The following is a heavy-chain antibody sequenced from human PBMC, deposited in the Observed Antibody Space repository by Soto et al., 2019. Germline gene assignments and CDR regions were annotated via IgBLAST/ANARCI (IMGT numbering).Heavy chain of an antibody. D-gene: IGHD6-19*01. J-gene: IGHJ5*02. CDR1: GFTFSSYW. CDR3: AKDRSSGAYNWFDP. Sequence: AGGSLRLSCTASGFTFSSYWMHWVRQAPGKGLVWVSHINSDGSTTNYADSVKGRFTISRDNAKNTLYLQMNSLRAEDTAVYYCAKDRSSGAYNWFDPWGQGILVTVSS. CDR2: INSDGSTT. V-gene: IGHV3-74*01.